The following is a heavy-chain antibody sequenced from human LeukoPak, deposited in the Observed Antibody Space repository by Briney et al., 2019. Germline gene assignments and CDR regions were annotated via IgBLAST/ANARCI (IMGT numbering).Heavy chain of an antibody. CDR3: ARGGGYSYGPQAFDY. J-gene: IGHJ4*02. D-gene: IGHD5-18*01. Sequence: GGSLRLSCAASGFTFSSYTMHWVRQAPGKGLEWVAVISYDGSNKYYADSVKGRFTISRDNSKNTLYLQMNSLRAEDTAVYYCARGGGYSYGPQAFDYWGQGTLVTVSS. V-gene: IGHV3-30-3*01. CDR1: GFTFSSYT. CDR2: ISYDGSNK.